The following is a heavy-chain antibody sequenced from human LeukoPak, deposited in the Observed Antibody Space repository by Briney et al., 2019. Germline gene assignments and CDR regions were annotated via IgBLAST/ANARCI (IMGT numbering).Heavy chain of an antibody. CDR3: ARVRGPDAFDI. V-gene: IGHV1-69*13. D-gene: IGHD3-10*01. CDR2: IIPIFGTA. J-gene: IGHJ3*02. Sequence: ASVKVSCKAVGYTFTDYNILWVRQAPGQGLEWMGGIIPIFGTANYAQKFQGRVTITADESTSTAYMELSSLRSEDTAVYYCARVRGPDAFDIWAKGQWSPSLQ. CDR1: GYTFTDYN.